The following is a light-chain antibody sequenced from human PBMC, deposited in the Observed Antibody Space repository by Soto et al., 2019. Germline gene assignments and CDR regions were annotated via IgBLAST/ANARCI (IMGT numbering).Light chain of an antibody. Sequence: EIVLTQSPGTLSLSPGQRATLSCRASQSVSSGNLAWYQQKPGQAPRLLIYGASSRATGIPDRFSGSGSGTDYTLTISRLEPEDRAVYQCQLYGSSPRTLGPGLKEEIK. V-gene: IGKV3-20*01. J-gene: IGKJ1*01. CDR1: QSVSSGN. CDR2: GAS. CDR3: QLYGSSPRT.